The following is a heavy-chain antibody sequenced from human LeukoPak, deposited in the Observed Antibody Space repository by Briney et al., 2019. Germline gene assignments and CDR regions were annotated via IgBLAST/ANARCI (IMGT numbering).Heavy chain of an antibody. CDR3: GSGDLYFDC. J-gene: IGHJ4*02. Sequence: GESLKISCKGSGYKFSNYWIGWVRQMPGKGLEWMGIIYPGDSNTRYSPSFQGQVTMSADNSISTAYLQWSSLKASDTAMYYCGSGDLYFDCWGQGTLVTVSS. V-gene: IGHV5-51*01. CDR1: GYKFSNYW. D-gene: IGHD2-21*02. CDR2: IYPGDSNT.